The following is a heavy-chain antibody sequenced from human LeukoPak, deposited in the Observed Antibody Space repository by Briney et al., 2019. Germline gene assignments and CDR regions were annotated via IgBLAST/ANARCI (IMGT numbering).Heavy chain of an antibody. Sequence: GASVTVSFKAFGDTFISSSMSWVRQAPGQGLEWMGRIIPILDITNYAQEFQGRVTITADRSTTTAYMEVNNLGSDDTAVYYCARDRGTVTTLSYYGMDVWGQGTTVTVSS. V-gene: IGHV1-69*04. J-gene: IGHJ6*02. CDR3: ARDRGTVTTLSYYGMDV. CDR1: GDTFISSS. CDR2: IIPILDIT. D-gene: IGHD4-17*01.